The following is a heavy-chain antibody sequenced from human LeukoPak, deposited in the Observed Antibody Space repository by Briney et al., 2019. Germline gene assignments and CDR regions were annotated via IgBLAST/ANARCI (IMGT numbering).Heavy chain of an antibody. Sequence: GGSLRLSCAASRFTFSSYATSWVRQAPGKGLEWVSAISDSGGSTYYADSVKGRFTISRDNSKNTLYLQMYSLRAEDTAVYYCAKRGAEVGATVAPGDYWGQGTLVTVSS. CDR2: ISDSGGST. D-gene: IGHD1-26*01. CDR3: AKRGAEVGATVAPGDY. J-gene: IGHJ4*02. V-gene: IGHV3-23*01. CDR1: RFTFSSYA.